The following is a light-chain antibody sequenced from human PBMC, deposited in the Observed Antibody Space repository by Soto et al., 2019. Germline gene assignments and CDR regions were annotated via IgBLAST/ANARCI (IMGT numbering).Light chain of an antibody. CDR1: QSVGSK. J-gene: IGKJ4*01. CDR3: QQYKNWPLLT. V-gene: IGKV3-15*01. Sequence: EIVMTQSPATLSVSAGETATLSCWASQSVGSKLAWYQRKPGQAPRLLILGASTRATGIPARFSGSGSGTEFTLTIGSLQSEDFAVYYCQQYKNWPLLTFGGGTKVDIK. CDR2: GAS.